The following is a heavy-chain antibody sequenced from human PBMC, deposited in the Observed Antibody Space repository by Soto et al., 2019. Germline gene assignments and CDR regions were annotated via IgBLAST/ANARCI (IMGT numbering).Heavy chain of an antibody. CDR3: VRDRPHNWFDP. CDR2: VSNDGSGT. V-gene: IGHV3-74*03. J-gene: IGHJ5*02. Sequence: PGGSLRLSCAASGFTFSSHWMHWVRQAPGKGPVWVARVSNDGSGTTYADSVKGRFTISRDNAKNTVYLEMNSLRVEDTAVYYCVRDRPHNWFDPWGQGTQVTVSS. CDR1: GFTFSSHW.